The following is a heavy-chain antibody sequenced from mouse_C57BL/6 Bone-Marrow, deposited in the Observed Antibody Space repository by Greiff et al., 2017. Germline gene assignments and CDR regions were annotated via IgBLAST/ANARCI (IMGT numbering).Heavy chain of an antibody. Sequence: DVQLVESGGDLVKPGGSLKLSCAASGFTFSSYGMSWVRQTPDKRLEWVATISSGGSYTYYPDSVKGRFTISRDNAKNTLYLQMSSLKSEDTSMYYCARYYYDYFDYWGQGTTLTVSS. CDR3: ARYYYDYFDY. CDR2: ISSGGSYT. CDR1: GFTFSSYG. V-gene: IGHV5-6*01. J-gene: IGHJ2*01. D-gene: IGHD1-1*01.